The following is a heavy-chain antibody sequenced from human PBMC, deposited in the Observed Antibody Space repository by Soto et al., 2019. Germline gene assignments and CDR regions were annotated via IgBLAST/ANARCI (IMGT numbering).Heavy chain of an antibody. J-gene: IGHJ4*02. V-gene: IGHV4-34*02. CDR3: ARGLFSGTPYSGGWYFFDY. D-gene: IGHD3-10*01. CDR1: GGSFSGYS. Sequence: QVQLQQWGAGLLKPSETLSLTCAVHGGSFSGYSWTWIRQSPGKGLEWIGQINGGGSANYHPSLKSRVPXSXGXPNNEIFLDLRAVTAADTAVYYCARGLFSGTPYSGGWYFFDYWGQGIQVTVSS. CDR2: INGGGSA.